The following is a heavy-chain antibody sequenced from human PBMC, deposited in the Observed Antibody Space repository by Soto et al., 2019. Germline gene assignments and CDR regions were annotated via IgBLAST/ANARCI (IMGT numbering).Heavy chain of an antibody. D-gene: IGHD3-16*01. CDR1: GAPITTTKW. CDR2: LSRGDER. CDR3: ATQTISYTWGV. J-gene: IGHJ6*02. V-gene: IGHV4-4*02. Sequence: QVQLQESGPGLVKPSETLSLTCTVSGAPITTTKWWAWVRLPPGKGLEWIGELSRGDERSSNPSLEGRFTMSLDKYNNYFSMKLNSVTAADTAIYYCATQTISYTWGVWGRGTSVTVSS.